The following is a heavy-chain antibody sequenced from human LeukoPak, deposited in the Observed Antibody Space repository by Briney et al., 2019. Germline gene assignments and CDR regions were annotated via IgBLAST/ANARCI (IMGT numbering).Heavy chain of an antibody. D-gene: IGHD5-24*01. CDR2: ITGSGSPT. CDR1: GFTFSSFA. J-gene: IGHJ3*02. CDR3: AKVHRATMISPDPFDS. Sequence: PGGSLRLSCAASGFTFSSFAMHWVRQAPGKGLEWVSGITGSGSPTYYAESVKGRFTISRDNSKNTLYLQMNSLRAEDTAIYYCAKVHRATMISPDPFDSWGQGTLVTVSS. V-gene: IGHV3-23*01.